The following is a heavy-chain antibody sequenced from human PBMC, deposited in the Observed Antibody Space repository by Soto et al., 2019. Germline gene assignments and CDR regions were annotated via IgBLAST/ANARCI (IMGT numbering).Heavy chain of an antibody. J-gene: IGHJ6*02. CDR1: GGSISSGDYF. V-gene: IGHV4-30-4*01. D-gene: IGHD3-9*01. CDR2: ISSIGST. Sequence: QVQLQESGPGLVKPSQTLSLTCTVSGGSISSGDYFWSWIRQSPGKGREGIGYISSIGSTYYNPSLKSRVSVSRDTSKNQFSLKLSSVTTTATAVYYCARGLVIRPYYYHGMDVWGQGTTVTVSS. CDR3: ARGLVIRPYYYHGMDV.